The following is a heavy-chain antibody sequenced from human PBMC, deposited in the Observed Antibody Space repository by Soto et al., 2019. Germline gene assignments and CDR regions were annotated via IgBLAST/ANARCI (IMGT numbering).Heavy chain of an antibody. V-gene: IGHV4-4*02. Sequence: QVQLQESGPGLTKPSGTLSLTCAVSVGSISSSNWWTWVRQPPGKGLEWIGEIYHDGSTHYNPSLKSRVTISVDKSKNQFSLRVSYVTAADTAVYYCASGGYYDSRAAYYFDSWGQGTLVTVSS. CDR1: VGSISSSNW. D-gene: IGHD3-22*01. CDR2: IYHDGST. CDR3: ASGGYYDSRAAYYFDS. J-gene: IGHJ4*02.